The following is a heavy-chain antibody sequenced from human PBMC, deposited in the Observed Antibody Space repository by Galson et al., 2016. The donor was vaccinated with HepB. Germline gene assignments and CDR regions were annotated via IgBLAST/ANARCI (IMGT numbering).Heavy chain of an antibody. CDR3: AAAPGRSVVRWLGFRRKEEWRASAPSNWFDP. CDR1: GDNLNNYA. V-gene: IGHV1-3*01. CDR2: INAGNGEP. J-gene: IGHJ5*02. Sequence: SVKVSCKASGDNLNNYAVHWVRQAPGHRPEWMGRINAGNGEPKYSQNLEGRVTIARDTSARIVYLELSRLRSEDTAVYYCAAAPGRSVVRWLGFRRKEEWRASAPSNWFDPWGQGTQVSV. D-gene: IGHD3-22*01.